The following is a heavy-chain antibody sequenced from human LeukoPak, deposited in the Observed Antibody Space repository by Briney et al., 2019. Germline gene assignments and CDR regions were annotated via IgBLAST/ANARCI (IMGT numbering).Heavy chain of an antibody. CDR3: ATDAGGTVSRSYFDY. J-gene: IGHJ4*02. CDR2: ISAYNGNT. D-gene: IGHD1-7*01. CDR1: GYTFTSYA. V-gene: IGHV1-18*01. Sequence: ASVRVSCKASGYTFTSYAISWVRQAPGQGLEWMGWISAYNGNTNYAQKLQGRVTMTTDTSTSTAYMELRSLRSDDTAVCYCATDAGGTVSRSYFDYWGQGTLVTVSS.